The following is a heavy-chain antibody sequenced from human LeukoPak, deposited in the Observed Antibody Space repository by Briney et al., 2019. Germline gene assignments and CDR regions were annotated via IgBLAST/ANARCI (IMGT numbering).Heavy chain of an antibody. CDR2: ISGSGGNT. D-gene: IGHD2-21*01. CDR1: GFTFSSYA. CDR3: ARHSGGDSYGYYFDY. Sequence: PGGSLRLSCAASGFTFSSYAMSWVRQAPGKGLEWVSGISGSGGNTYYAASVKGRFTISRDNSKNTLSLQMNSLRAEDTAVYYCARHSGGDSYGYYFDYWGQGTLVTVSS. J-gene: IGHJ4*02. V-gene: IGHV3-23*01.